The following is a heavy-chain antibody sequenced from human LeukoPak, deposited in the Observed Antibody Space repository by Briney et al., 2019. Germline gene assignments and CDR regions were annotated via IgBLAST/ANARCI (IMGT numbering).Heavy chain of an antibody. CDR3: ARPHGYSSGY. J-gene: IGHJ4*02. V-gene: IGHV3-48*02. CDR2: ISSGSSTI. Sequence: GGSLRLSCAASGFTFSSYWMNWVRQAPGKGLEWVSYISSGSSTIYYADSVKGRFTISRDNAKNSLYLQMHSLRDEDTAVYYCARPHGYSSGYWGQGTLDSVSS. CDR1: GFTFSSYW. D-gene: IGHD6-19*01.